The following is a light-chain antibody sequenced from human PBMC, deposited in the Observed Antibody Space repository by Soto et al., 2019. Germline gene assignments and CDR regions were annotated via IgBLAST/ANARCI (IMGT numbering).Light chain of an antibody. Sequence: EIVLTQSPATLSLSPGQRATLSCRASQSVGSNYLAWYQQKPGQAPRILIFGASGRATGIHDRFSGSGSGTDFTLTISTLEPEDFAVYDCQQYGSLSWTVGQGTKGDI. V-gene: IGKV3-20*01. CDR3: QQYGSLSWT. J-gene: IGKJ1*01. CDR2: GAS. CDR1: QSVGSNY.